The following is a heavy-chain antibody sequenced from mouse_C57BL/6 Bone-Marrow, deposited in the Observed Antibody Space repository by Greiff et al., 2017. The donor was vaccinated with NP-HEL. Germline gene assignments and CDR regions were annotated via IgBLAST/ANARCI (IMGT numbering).Heavy chain of an antibody. J-gene: IGHJ1*03. CDR3: ARAFDGFNGYFDV. CDR1: GYTFTSYW. Sequence: QVQLQQPGAELVKPGASVKMSCKASGYTFTSYWITWVKQRPGQGLEWIGDIYPGSGSTNYNEKFKSKATLTVDTSSSTAYLQLSSLTSEDSAVYYCARAFDGFNGYFDVWGTGTTVTVSS. V-gene: IGHV1-55*01. CDR2: IYPGSGST. D-gene: IGHD2-3*01.